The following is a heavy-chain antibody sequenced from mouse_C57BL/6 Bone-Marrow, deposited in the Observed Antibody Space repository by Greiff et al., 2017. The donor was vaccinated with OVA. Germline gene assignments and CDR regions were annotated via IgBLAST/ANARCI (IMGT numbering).Heavy chain of an antibody. D-gene: IGHD1-1*01. J-gene: IGHJ4*01. CDR3: ARDRGSSFYYAMDY. V-gene: IGHV5-4*01. CDR2: ISDGGSYT. CDR1: GFTFSSYA. Sequence: EVMLVESGGGLVKPGGSLKLSCAASGFTFSSYAMSWVRQTPEKRLEWVATISDGGSYTYYPDNVKGRFTISRDNAKNNLYLQMSHLKSEDTAMYYCARDRGSSFYYAMDYWGQGTSVTVSS.